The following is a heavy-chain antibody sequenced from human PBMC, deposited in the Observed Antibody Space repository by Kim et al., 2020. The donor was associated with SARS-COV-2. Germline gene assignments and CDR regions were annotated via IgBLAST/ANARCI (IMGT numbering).Heavy chain of an antibody. CDR2: T. V-gene: IGHV3-23*01. J-gene: IGHJ4*02. D-gene: IGHD1-26*01. CDR3: LVGRSYYWDY. Sequence: TYQANSVKGRFTISRARSKNTMYLQMNALRAEDTAVYYCLVGRSYYWDYWGQGTLVTVSS.